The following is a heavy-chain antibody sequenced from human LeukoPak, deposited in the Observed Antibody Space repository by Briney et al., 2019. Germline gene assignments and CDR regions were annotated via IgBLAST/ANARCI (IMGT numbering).Heavy chain of an antibody. D-gene: IGHD3-10*01. J-gene: IGHJ6*03. V-gene: IGHV4-39*01. CDR1: GDSISSSSSY. Sequence: PSETLSLTCTVSGDSISSSSSYWGWIRQPPGEGLEWIGSIYYSGSTYYNPSLKSRVTISVDTSKNQFSLKLSSVTAADMAVYYCARHETNPGFSGSYYNFPYYYYMDVWGKGTTVTISS. CDR2: IYYSGST. CDR3: ARHETNPGFSGSYYNFPYYYYMDV.